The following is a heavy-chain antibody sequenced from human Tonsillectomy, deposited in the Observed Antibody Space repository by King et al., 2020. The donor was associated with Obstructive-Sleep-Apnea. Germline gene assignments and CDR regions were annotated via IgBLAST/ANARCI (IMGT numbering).Heavy chain of an antibody. V-gene: IGHV1-18*04. D-gene: IGHD4-11*01. Sequence: QLVQSGPEVKKPGASVNVSCKASGHTATTYGFSWVRQAPGQGLEWRGWIDANNGQPNFARKFPDRVKMTIDTITNTASMDLRSLKSDDTALYYCARAPEDSNGWRGFDFWGQGTLVTVSS. CDR2: IDANNGQP. CDR1: GHTATTYG. CDR3: ARAPEDSNGWRGFDF. J-gene: IGHJ4*02.